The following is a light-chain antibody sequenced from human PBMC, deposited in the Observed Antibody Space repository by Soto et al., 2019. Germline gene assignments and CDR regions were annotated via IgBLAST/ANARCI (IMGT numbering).Light chain of an antibody. CDR1: SSDVGGYNY. V-gene: IGLV2-11*01. Sequence: HSVRSHPLSVSWSPGQSVTISCTGTSSDVGGYNYVSWYQHHPGKAPKLMIYDVDKRPSGVPGRFSGSKSGNTASLTISGLQAEDEADYYCCSYAGSYHFVFGTGTKVTVL. CDR2: DVD. CDR3: CSYAGSYHFV. J-gene: IGLJ1*01.